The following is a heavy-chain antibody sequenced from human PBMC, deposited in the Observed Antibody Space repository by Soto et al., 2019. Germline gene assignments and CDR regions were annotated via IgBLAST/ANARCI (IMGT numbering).Heavy chain of an antibody. Sequence: GGSLRLASAASGFTFSGYGMHWVRQARGKGLEWVAVIWYDGSNKYYADSVKGHFTISRDNSRDTLYLQMNSLRVEDTAIYYCAKPLQQWLLQGSGVDVWGQGTTVTV. D-gene: IGHD6-19*01. J-gene: IGHJ6*02. V-gene: IGHV3-33*06. CDR1: GFTFSGYG. CDR3: AKPLQQWLLQGSGVDV. CDR2: IWYDGSNK.